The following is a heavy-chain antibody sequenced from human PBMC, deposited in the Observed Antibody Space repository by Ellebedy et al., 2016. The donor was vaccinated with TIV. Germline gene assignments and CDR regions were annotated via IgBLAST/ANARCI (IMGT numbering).Heavy chain of an antibody. CDR1: GLTLSSSW. CDR2: ISSDGSTT. V-gene: IGHV3-74*01. J-gene: IGHJ4*02. D-gene: IGHD2-2*01. CDR3: ARGGSSSCYG. Sequence: PGGSLRLSCAASGLTLSSSWMHWVRQAPGKGLVWVSRISSDGSTTSYADSVKGRFTISRDNAKNTLYLQMNSLRAEDTALYYCARGGSSSCYGWGQGTLVTVSS.